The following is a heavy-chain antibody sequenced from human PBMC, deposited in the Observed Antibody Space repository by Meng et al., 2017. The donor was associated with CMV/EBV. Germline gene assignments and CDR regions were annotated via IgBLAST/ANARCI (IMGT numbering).Heavy chain of an antibody. CDR3: ARGYDFWSGPTRTYYYYGMDV. D-gene: IGHD3-3*01. V-gene: IGHV1-69*05. J-gene: IGHJ6*02. CDR1: GCTFSSYA. CDR2: IIPIFGTA. Sequence: SVKVSCKASGCTFSSYAIRWVRQAPGQGLEWMGGIIPIFGTANYAQKFQGRVTITTDESTSTAYMELSSLRSEDTAVYYCARGYDFWSGPTRTYYYYGMDVWGQGTTVTVSS.